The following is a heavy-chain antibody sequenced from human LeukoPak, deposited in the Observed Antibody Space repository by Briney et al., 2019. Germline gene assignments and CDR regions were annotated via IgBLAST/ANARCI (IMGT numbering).Heavy chain of an antibody. J-gene: IGHJ4*02. Sequence: ASVKVSCKASGYTFTNYDINWVRQATGQGLEWMGWMNPNSGNTGYAQKFQGRVTITRNTSISTAYMELSSLRSEDTAVYYCARAYYYDSSGYFDYWGQGTLVTVSS. CDR2: MNPNSGNT. D-gene: IGHD3-22*01. CDR3: ARAYYYDSSGYFDY. V-gene: IGHV1-8*03. CDR1: GYTFTNYD.